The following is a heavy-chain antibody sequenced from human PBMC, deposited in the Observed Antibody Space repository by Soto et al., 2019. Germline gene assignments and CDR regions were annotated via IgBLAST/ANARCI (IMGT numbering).Heavy chain of an antibody. D-gene: IGHD5-12*01. Sequence: SETLSLTCTVSGGSISSYYWSWIRQSPGKGLEWLGQIYPSGSTNYNPSLKSRVTISVDTSKNQFSLRLSSVTAADTAVYYCARVGRDGYAYWRYFDYGGQGTLVTVS. V-gene: IGHV4-59*01. J-gene: IGHJ4*02. CDR3: ARVGRDGYAYWRYFDY. CDR2: IYPSGST. CDR1: GGSISSYY.